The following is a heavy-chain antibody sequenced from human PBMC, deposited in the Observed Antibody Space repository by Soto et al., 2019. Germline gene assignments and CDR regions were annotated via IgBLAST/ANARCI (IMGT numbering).Heavy chain of an antibody. CDR2: IYSGGST. J-gene: IGHJ3*02. V-gene: IGHV3-53*01. CDR1: GFTVSSNY. CDR3: ARERSGFMRNAFDI. D-gene: IGHD3-3*01. Sequence: GGSLRLSCAASGFTVSSNYMSWVRQAPGKGLEWVSVIYSGGSTYYADSVKGRFTISRDNSKNTLYLQMNSLRAEDTAVYYCARERSGFMRNAFDIWGQGTMVTVSS.